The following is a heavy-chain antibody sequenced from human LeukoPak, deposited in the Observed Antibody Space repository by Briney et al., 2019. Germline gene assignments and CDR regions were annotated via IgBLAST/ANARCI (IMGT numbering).Heavy chain of an antibody. Sequence: ASVKVSCKVFGYTLTELPIHWVRQAPGKGLEWVGGFDPEDGETTYAQKFQGRVTMTEDTSTDTAYMEVSGLRSEDTAVYYCATRTTGTTDALDMWGQGTMVTVSS. V-gene: IGHV1-24*01. CDR3: ATRTTGTTDALDM. CDR1: GYTLTELP. CDR2: FDPEDGET. J-gene: IGHJ3*02. D-gene: IGHD1-1*01.